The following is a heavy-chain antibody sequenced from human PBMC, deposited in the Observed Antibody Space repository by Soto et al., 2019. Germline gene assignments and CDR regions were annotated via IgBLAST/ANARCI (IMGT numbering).Heavy chain of an antibody. CDR1: GYSFTSYW. D-gene: IGHD1-26*01. J-gene: IGHJ4*02. V-gene: IGHV5-10-1*01. CDR2: IDPSDSYT. Sequence: PGESLKISCKGSGYSFTSYWISWVRQMPGKGLEWMGRIDPSDSYTNYSPSFQGHVTISADKSISTAYLQWSSLKASDTAMYYCARIASYFNDFDYWGQGTLVTSPQ. CDR3: ARIASYFNDFDY.